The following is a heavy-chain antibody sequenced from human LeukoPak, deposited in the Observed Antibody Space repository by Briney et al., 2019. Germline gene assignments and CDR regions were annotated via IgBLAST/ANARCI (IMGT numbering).Heavy chain of an antibody. J-gene: IGHJ4*02. CDR3: ARAGGYSYGGNFDY. CDR2: IWYDGSNK. D-gene: IGHD5-18*01. Sequence: PGGSLRLSCTASGFTFSNFWMGWVRQAPGKGLEWVAVIWYDGSNKYYADSVKGRFTISRDNSKNTLYLQMNSLRAEDTAVYYCARAGGYSYGGNFDYWGQGTLVTVSS. V-gene: IGHV3-33*08. CDR1: GFTFSNFW.